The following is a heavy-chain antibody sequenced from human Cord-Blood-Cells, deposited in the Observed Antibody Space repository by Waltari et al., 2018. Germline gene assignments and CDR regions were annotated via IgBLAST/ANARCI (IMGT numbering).Heavy chain of an antibody. V-gene: IGHV1-69*01. CDR2: IIPIFGTA. J-gene: IGHJ4*02. Sequence: VRQAPGQGLEWMGGIIPIFGTANYAQKFQGRVTITADESTSTAYMELSSLRSEDTAVYYCARGGGGDCYNYWGQGTLVTVSS. D-gene: IGHD2-21*02. CDR3: ARGGGGDCYNY.